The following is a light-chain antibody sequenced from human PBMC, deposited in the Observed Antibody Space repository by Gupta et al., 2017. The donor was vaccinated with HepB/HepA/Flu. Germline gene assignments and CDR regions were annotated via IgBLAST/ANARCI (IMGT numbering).Light chain of an antibody. J-gene: IGKJ4*01. Sequence: EIVLTQSPATLSLSPGERATLSCRASQSVSIYLAWYQQKPGQAPRLLIYDASNRATGIPARFSGSGSGTDFTLTISSLEPEDFAVYYCKGVRNWPPLTFGGGTMVEVK. V-gene: IGKV3-11*01. CDR3: KGVRNWPPLT. CDR1: QSVSIY. CDR2: DAS.